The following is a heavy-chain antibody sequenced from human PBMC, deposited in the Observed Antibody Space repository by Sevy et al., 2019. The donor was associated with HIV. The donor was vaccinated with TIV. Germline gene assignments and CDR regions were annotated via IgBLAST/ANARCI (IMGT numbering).Heavy chain of an antibody. J-gene: IGHJ6*02. CDR3: ARALTGYYYCYYSGMDV. D-gene: IGHD3-9*01. V-gene: IGHV4-34*01. Sequence: SETLCLTCAVYGGSFSGYYWSWIRQPPGKGLEWIGEFNHSGSTNYNTSLKSRVTISVDTSKNQFSLKLSSVTAADTAVYYCARALTGYYYCYYSGMDVWGQGTTVTVSS. CDR2: FNHSGST. CDR1: GGSFSGYY.